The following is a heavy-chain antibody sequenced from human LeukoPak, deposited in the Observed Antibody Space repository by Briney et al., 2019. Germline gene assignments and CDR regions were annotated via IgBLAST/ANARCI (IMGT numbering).Heavy chain of an antibody. CDR1: GLTFSSYT. D-gene: IGHD6-19*01. CDR3: ARSYSSGWIEYYFDY. J-gene: IGHJ4*02. CDR2: ISYDGSNK. Sequence: GRSLRLSCAASGLTFSSYTMHWVRQAPGKGLEWVALISYDGSNKHYADSVKGRFTISRDNSKNTLYLQMNSLRVEDTAVYYCARSYSSGWIEYYFDYWGQGTLVTVSS. V-gene: IGHV3-30*04.